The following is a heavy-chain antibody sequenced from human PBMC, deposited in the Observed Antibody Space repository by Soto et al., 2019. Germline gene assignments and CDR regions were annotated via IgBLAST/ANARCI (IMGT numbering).Heavy chain of an antibody. V-gene: IGHV1-58*01. D-gene: IGHD3-22*01. CDR2: IVAASGKT. Sequence: ASVKVSCKGSGFTFSRSAVQWVRQARGQGLEWIGWIVAASGKTDYSQIFQERVTITRDMSTSTAYMELSSLSSEDTAVYYCAATLDWGSYDFGGYPSWGQGTLVAVSS. CDR1: GFTFSRSA. J-gene: IGHJ4*02. CDR3: AATLDWGSYDFGGYPS.